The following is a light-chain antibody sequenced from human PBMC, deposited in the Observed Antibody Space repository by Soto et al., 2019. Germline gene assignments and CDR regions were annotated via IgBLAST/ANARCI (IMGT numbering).Light chain of an antibody. J-gene: IGKJ4*01. CDR2: RTS. CDR1: QSISSN. V-gene: IGKV3-15*01. Sequence: EIVMTQSPDTLCVSSGEGATLSCLASQSISSNLAWYQQKPGQAPRLLMFRTSSRATGFPARFSGSGSGTEFNLTISSLQSEDFGVYYCQQYNNWPRATFGGGTKVDIK. CDR3: QQYNNWPRAT.